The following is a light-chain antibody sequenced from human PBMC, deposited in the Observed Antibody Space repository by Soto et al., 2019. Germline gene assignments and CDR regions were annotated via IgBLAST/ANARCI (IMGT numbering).Light chain of an antibody. CDR3: QQYSNWPPIT. CDR1: ETVSNNY. J-gene: IGKJ5*01. Sequence: EIVLTQSPGTLSLSPGERVTLSCRASETVSNNYLAWYQQKPGQAPRLLIYGTSTRATGIPDRFSGSGSGTEFTLTISSLESEDFAVYYCQQYSNWPPITFGQGTRLEIK. CDR2: GTS. V-gene: IGKV3-20*01.